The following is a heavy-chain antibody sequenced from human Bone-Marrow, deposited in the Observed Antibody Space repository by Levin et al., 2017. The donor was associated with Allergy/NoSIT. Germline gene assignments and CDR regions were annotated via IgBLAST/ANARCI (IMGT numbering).Heavy chain of an antibody. CDR3: ARYVGATSLDY. D-gene: IGHD1-26*01. V-gene: IGHV3-48*03. CDR1: GFTFSSYE. Sequence: GGSLRLSCAASGFTFSSYEMNWVRQAPGKGLEWVSYISSSGNTIYYADSVKGRFTISRDNAKNSLYLQMNSLRAEDTAVYYCARYVGATSLDYWGQGTLVTVSS. CDR2: ISSSGNTI. J-gene: IGHJ4*02.